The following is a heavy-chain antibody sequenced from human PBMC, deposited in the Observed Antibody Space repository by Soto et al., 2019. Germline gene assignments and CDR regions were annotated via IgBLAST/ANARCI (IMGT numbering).Heavy chain of an antibody. CDR1: GGTFSSYT. Sequence: ASVKVSCKASGGTFSSYTISWVRQAPGQGLEWMGRIIPILGIANYAQKFQGRVTITADKSTSTAYMELSSLRSEDTAVYYCARGDLGGVIVYHSYYFDYWGQGTLVTVSS. CDR2: IIPILGIA. J-gene: IGHJ4*02. CDR3: ARGDLGGVIVYHSYYFDY. D-gene: IGHD3-16*02. V-gene: IGHV1-69*02.